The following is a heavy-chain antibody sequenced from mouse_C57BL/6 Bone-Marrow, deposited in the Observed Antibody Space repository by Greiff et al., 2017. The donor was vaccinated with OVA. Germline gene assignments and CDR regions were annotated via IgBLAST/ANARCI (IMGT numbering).Heavy chain of an antibody. J-gene: IGHJ4*01. CDR1: GFTFSDYY. Sequence: VKLVESGGGLVQPGGSLKLSCAASGFTFSDYYMYWVRQTPEKRLEWVAYISNGGGSTYYPDTVKGRFTISRDNAKNTLYLQMSRLKSEDTAMYYCARHEDYYGSIDYAMDYWGQGTSVTVSS. CDR3: ARHEDYYGSIDYAMDY. D-gene: IGHD1-1*01. CDR2: ISNGGGST. V-gene: IGHV5-12*01.